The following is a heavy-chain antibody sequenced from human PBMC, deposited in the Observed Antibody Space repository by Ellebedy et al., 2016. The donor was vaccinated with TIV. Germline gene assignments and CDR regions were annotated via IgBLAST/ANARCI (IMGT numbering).Heavy chain of an antibody. V-gene: IGHV4-59*01. Sequence: MPSETLSLTCTVSGGSISSYYWNWIRQPPGKGLEWIAYIFYSGSTNYNPALKSRVTISVDTSKNQFSLKLSSVTAADTAVYYCARGEVTLYYYGMDVWGQGTTVTVSS. CDR3: ARGEVTLYYYGMDV. CDR1: GGSISSYY. CDR2: IFYSGST. J-gene: IGHJ6*02.